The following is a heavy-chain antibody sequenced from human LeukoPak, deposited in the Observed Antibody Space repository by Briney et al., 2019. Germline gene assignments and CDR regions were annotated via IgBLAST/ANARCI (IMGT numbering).Heavy chain of an antibody. V-gene: IGHV3-33*01. Sequence: LSGGSLRLSCAASGFTFSSYGMHWVRQAPGKGLEWVAVIWYDGSNKYYADSVKGRFTISRDNSKNTLYLQMNSLRAEDTAVYYCARSHTMIVVKYYYYGMDVWGQGTTVTVSS. CDR3: ARSHTMIVVKYYYYGMDV. D-gene: IGHD3-22*01. J-gene: IGHJ6*02. CDR1: GFTFSSYG. CDR2: IWYDGSNK.